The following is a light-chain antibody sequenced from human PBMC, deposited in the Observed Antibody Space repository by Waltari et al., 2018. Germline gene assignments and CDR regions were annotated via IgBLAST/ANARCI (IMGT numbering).Light chain of an antibody. CDR3: QQYNDYPWT. CDR2: KAS. V-gene: IGKV1-5*03. CDR1: QSISSW. Sequence: DIQMTQSPSTLSASVGDRVTIPCRASQSISSWLAWYQQKPGKAPKLLIYKASSLESRVPSRFSGSGSGTEFTLTISSLQPDDFATYYCQQYNDYPWTFGQGTKVEIK. J-gene: IGKJ1*01.